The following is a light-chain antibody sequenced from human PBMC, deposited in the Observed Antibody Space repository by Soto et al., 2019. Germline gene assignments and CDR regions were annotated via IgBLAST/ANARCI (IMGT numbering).Light chain of an antibody. CDR2: SNN. J-gene: IGLJ2*01. CDR1: SSNIGTNT. CDR3: AAWDDSLNGVV. V-gene: IGLV1-44*01. Sequence: QSVLTRPPSASGTPGQRVTVSCSGSSSNIGTNTVNWYQQFPGTAPKLLIYSNNQRPSGVPDRFSGSKSGTSASLAISWLQSEDEADYYCAAWDDSLNGVVFGGGTKLTVL.